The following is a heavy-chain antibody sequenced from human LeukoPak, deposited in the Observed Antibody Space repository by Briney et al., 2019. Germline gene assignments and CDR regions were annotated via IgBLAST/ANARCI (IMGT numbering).Heavy chain of an antibody. J-gene: IGHJ4*02. CDR2: ISGSGGST. Sequence: SGGSLRLSCAASGFTFSSYAMSWVRQAPGRGLEWVSAISGSGGSTYYADSVKGRFTISRDNSKNTLYLQMNSLRAEDTAVYYCTAGVGTSDHDYWGQGTLVTVSS. CDR3: TAGVGTSDHDY. D-gene: IGHD1-26*01. V-gene: IGHV3-23*01. CDR1: GFTFSSYA.